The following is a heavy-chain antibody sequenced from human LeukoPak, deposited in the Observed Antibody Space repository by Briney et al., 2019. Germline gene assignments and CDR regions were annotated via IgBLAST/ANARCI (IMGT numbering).Heavy chain of an antibody. CDR1: GFTVSSNY. CDR2: IYGGGNI. D-gene: IGHD2/OR15-2a*01. V-gene: IGHV3-53*01. J-gene: IGHJ4*02. Sequence: GGSLRLSCAASGFTVSSNYMNWVRQAPGKGLEWVSVIYGGGNIYYTDSVKGRLTISRDNSKNTLYLQMNSLRAEDTAIYYCAREGPRGNSQFDYWGQGTLVTVSS. CDR3: AREGPRGNSQFDY.